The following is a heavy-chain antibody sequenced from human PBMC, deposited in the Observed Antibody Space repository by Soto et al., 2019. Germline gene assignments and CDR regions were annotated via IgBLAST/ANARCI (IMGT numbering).Heavy chain of an antibody. V-gene: IGHV3-53*01. CDR3: ARHDWLDP. J-gene: IGHJ5*02. CDR1: GFTVSVDS. CDR2: FYNTGFI. Sequence: EVQLVESGGGLIQSGGSLRLSCAASGFTVSVDSMIWVRQAPGKGLEWVSFFYNTGFIHYADSVKGRFTISRDNSKNTLYLQMNSVRADATAVYFCARHDWLDPWGQGTLVTVSS.